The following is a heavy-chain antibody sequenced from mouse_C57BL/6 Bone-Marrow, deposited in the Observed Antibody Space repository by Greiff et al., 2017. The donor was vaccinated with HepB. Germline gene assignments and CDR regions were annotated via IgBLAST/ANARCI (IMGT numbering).Heavy chain of an antibody. Sequence: VQLKESGPGLVKPSQSLSLTCSVTGYSITSGYYWNWIRQFPGNKLEWMGYISYDGSNNYNPSLKNRISITRDTSKNQFFLKLNSVTTEDTATYYCASNYYGSSYWGFDVWGTGTTVTVSS. J-gene: IGHJ1*03. CDR1: GYSITSGYY. CDR2: ISYDGSN. V-gene: IGHV3-6*01. CDR3: ASNYYGSSYWGFDV. D-gene: IGHD1-1*01.